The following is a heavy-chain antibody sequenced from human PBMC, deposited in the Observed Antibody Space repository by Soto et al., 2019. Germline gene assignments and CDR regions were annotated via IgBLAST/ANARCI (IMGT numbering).Heavy chain of an antibody. D-gene: IGHD3-16*01. CDR3: LGGSNYDTP. J-gene: IGHJ5*02. V-gene: IGHV3-7*03. Sequence: GGSLRLSCAASRLTFSNYWMNWVRQAPGKGLEWVAKINPDGSDKHYIDSVKGRFTISRDNAQNSVSLQMNSLRAEDTAVYYCLGGSNYDTPWGQGTLVTVS. CDR1: RLTFSNYW. CDR2: INPDGSDK.